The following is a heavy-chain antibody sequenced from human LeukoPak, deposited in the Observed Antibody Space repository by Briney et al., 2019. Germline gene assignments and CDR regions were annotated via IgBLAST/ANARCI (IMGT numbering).Heavy chain of an antibody. CDR1: GFTFSNYV. Sequence: GGSLRLSCETSGFTFSNYVMSWVRQAPGEGLEWVSAITGSADDTYYADSVKGRFTISRDNPKNTLYLQMNSLRAEDTAVYYCAKASGASRPYYFDYWGQGTLVTVSS. CDR3: AKASGASRPYYFDY. V-gene: IGHV3-23*01. J-gene: IGHJ4*02. D-gene: IGHD3-10*01. CDR2: ITGSADDT.